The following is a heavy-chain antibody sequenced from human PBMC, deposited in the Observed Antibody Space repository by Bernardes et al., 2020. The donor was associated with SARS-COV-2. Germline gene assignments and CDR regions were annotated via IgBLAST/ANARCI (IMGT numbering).Heavy chain of an antibody. V-gene: IGHV3-23*01. CDR3: AKGSFGVELLHAFDI. Sequence: GGSLRLSCEGSGFTFSSYAMSWVRQAPGKGPEWVSGISGSGRSTYYAESVEGRFTISRDNSKNTLYLQMNSLRAEDTAIYYCAKGSFGVELLHAFDIWGQGTMVTVSS. J-gene: IGHJ3*02. CDR1: GFTFSSYA. D-gene: IGHD3-3*01. CDR2: ISGSGRST.